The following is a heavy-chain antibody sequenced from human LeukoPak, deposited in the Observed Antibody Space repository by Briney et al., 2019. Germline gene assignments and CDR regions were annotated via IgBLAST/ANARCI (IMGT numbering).Heavy chain of an antibody. CDR1: GYTFTGYY. CDR2: INPNSGGT. J-gene: IGHJ4*02. V-gene: IGHV1-2*02. CDR3: AIDRRAAAAGKGPHGY. Sequence: ASVKVSCKASGYTFTGYYIHWVRQAPGQGLEWMGWINPNSGGTNYAQKFQGRVTMTRDTSISTAYMELSRLRSDDTAVYYCAIDRRAAAAGKGPHGYWGQGTLVTVSS. D-gene: IGHD6-13*01.